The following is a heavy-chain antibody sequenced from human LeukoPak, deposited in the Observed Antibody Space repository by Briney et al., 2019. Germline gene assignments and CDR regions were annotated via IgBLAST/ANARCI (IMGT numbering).Heavy chain of an antibody. CDR3: ARDLVDTAMWEFDY. V-gene: IGHV3-30-3*01. D-gene: IGHD5-18*01. CDR1: GFTFSSYA. CDR2: ISYDGSNK. J-gene: IGHJ4*02. Sequence: GRFLRLSCAASGFTFSSYAMHWVRQAPGKGLEWVAVISYDGSNKYYADSVKGRFTISRDNSKNTLYLQMNSLRAEDTAVYYCARDLVDTAMWEFDYWGQGTLVTVSS.